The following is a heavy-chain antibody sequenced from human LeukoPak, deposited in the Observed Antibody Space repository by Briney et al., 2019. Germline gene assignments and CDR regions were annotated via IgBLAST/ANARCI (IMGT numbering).Heavy chain of an antibody. CDR1: GFTFSSYE. V-gene: IGHV3-48*03. CDR2: ISSSGSTI. CDR3: TTGKTYDSSAYYTRF. D-gene: IGHD3-22*01. Sequence: GGSLRLSCAASGFTFSSYEMNWVRQAPGKGLEWVSYISSSGSTIYYADSVKGRFTISRDNAKNSLYLQMNSLRAEDTAVYYCTTGKTYDSSAYYTRFWGQGTLVTVSS. J-gene: IGHJ4*02.